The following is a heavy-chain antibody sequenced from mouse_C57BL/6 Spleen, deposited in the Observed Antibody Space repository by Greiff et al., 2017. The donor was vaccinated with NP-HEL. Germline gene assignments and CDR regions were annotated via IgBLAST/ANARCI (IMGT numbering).Heavy chain of an antibody. V-gene: IGHV1-53*01. CDR1: GYTFTSYW. D-gene: IGHD3-2*02. CDR2: INPSNGGT. CDR3: AGDSSGTSAWFAY. J-gene: IGHJ3*01. Sequence: QVQLQQSGTELVKPGASVKLSCKASGYTFTSYWMHWVKQRPGQGLEWIGNINPSNGGTNYNEKFKSKATLTVDKSSSTAYMQLSSLTSEDSAVYYCAGDSSGTSAWFAYWGQGTLVTVSA.